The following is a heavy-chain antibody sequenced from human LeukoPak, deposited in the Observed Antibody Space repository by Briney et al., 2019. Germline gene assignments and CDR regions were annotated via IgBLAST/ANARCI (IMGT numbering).Heavy chain of an antibody. J-gene: IGHJ5*02. Sequence: PSETLSLTCAVSGYSISSGYYWGWIRQPPGKGLEWIGIMYHSGSTYYNPSLKSRATISVNTSKNQFSLKLSSVSAADTAVYYCARDGFPYYYDRSGYSPWGQGTLVTVSS. CDR3: ARDGFPYYYDRSGYSP. V-gene: IGHV4-38-2*02. CDR1: GYSISSGYY. CDR2: MYHSGST. D-gene: IGHD3-22*01.